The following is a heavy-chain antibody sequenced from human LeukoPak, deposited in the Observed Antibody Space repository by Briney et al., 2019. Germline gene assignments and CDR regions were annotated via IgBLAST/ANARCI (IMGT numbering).Heavy chain of an antibody. J-gene: IGHJ6*03. Sequence: PGGSLRLSCAASGFTFSSYWMSWVRQAPGKGLEWVANIKQDGSEKYYVDSVKGRFTISRDNAKNSLYLQMNSLRAEDTAVYYCARDSTVAATNSYYYYYMDVWGKGTTVTVSS. D-gene: IGHD6-13*01. CDR1: GFTFSSYW. CDR3: ARDSTVAATNSYYYYYMDV. V-gene: IGHV3-7*01. CDR2: IKQDGSEK.